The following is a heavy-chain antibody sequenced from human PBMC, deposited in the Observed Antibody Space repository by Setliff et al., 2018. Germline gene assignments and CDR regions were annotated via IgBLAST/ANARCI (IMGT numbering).Heavy chain of an antibody. Sequence: GASVKVSCKASGYTFTSYGISWVRQAPGQGLEWMGWISAYNGNTNYAQKLQGRVTMTTDTSTSTAYMELRSLRSDDTAVYYCARAPAYSSTPGSYAFDIWGLGTMVTVSS. D-gene: IGHD6-13*01. CDR3: ARAPAYSSTPGSYAFDI. J-gene: IGHJ3*02. CDR1: GYTFTSYG. CDR2: ISAYNGNT. V-gene: IGHV1-18*01.